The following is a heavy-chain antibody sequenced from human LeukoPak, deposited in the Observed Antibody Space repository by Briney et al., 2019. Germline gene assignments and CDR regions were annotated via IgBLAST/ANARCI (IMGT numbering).Heavy chain of an antibody. CDR3: ARGPLRIDSDYYYYYYMDV. V-gene: IGHV1-3*03. J-gene: IGHJ6*03. CDR1: GYTFTSYA. Sequence: ASVKVSCKASGYTFTSYAMHWVRQAPGQRLEWMGWVNAGNGNTKYSQEFQGRVTITRDTSASTAYMELSSLRSEDMAVYYCARGPLRIDSDYYYYYYMDVWGKGTTVTVSS. CDR2: VNAGNGNT. D-gene: IGHD2-21*01.